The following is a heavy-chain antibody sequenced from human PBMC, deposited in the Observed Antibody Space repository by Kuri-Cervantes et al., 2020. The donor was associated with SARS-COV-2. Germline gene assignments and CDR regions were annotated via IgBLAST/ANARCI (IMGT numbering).Heavy chain of an antibody. CDR3: ATGTPTYYYDSSSFDY. CDR2: IIPIFGTA. J-gene: IGHJ4*02. V-gene: IGHV1-69*13. Sequence: SVKVSCKASGGTFSSYAISWVRQAPGQGLEWMGGIIPIFGTANYAQKFQGRVTITADESTSTAYMELSSLRSEDTAVYYCATGTPTYYYDSSSFDYWGQGTLVTVSS. D-gene: IGHD3-22*01. CDR1: GGTFSSYA.